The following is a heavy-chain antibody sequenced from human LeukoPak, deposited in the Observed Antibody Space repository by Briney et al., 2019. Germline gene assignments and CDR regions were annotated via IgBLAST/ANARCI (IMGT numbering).Heavy chain of an antibody. CDR3: ARYDDYYGSGSYYI. D-gene: IGHD3-10*01. Sequence: PGGSLRLSCAASGFTFSSYAMHWVRQAPGKGLEWVSSISSSSSYIYYADSVKGRFTISRDNAKNSLYLQMNSLRAEGTAVYYCARYDDYYGSGSYYIWGQGTLVTVSS. V-gene: IGHV3-21*01. CDR2: ISSSSSYI. J-gene: IGHJ4*02. CDR1: GFTFSSYA.